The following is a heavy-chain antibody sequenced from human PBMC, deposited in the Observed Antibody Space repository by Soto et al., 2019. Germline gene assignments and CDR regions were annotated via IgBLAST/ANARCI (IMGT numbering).Heavy chain of an antibody. D-gene: IGHD6-25*01. Sequence: ASVKVSCKASGGTFSSYAISWVRQAPGQGLEWMGGIIPIFGTANYAQKFQGRVTITADESTSTAYMELSSLRSEDTAVYYCAREGASSGRAFTVDYYGMEVCGRGSTVTVSS. CDR3: AREGASSGRAFTVDYYGMEV. V-gene: IGHV1-69*13. CDR2: IIPIFGTA. CDR1: GGTFSSYA. J-gene: IGHJ6*02.